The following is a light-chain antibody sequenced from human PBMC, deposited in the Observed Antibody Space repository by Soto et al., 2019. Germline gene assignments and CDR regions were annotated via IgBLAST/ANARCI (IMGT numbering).Light chain of an antibody. V-gene: IGLV2-14*01. Sequence: QSALTQPASVSGSPGQSIPISCTGTSSDVGGYNYVSWYQQHPGKAPNLMIYDVSNRPSGVSNRFSGSKSGNTASLTISGLQAEGEADYYCSSYTSSSGFGTGTKVPVL. CDR3: SSYTSSSG. CDR1: SSDVGGYNY. CDR2: DVS. J-gene: IGLJ1*01.